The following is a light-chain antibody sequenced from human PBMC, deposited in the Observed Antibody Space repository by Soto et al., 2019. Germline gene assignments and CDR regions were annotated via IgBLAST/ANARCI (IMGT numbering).Light chain of an antibody. CDR1: QSIRTD. Sequence: DIVMTQSAATLSVSPGERATLSCRASQSIRTDLAWYQQKSGQGPRLLIYDASTRATGIPARFSGSGSGTDFTLTISRLEPEDFAVYYCQQYGSSPSTFGQGTRLEIK. V-gene: IGKV3-20*01. CDR3: QQYGSSPST. J-gene: IGKJ5*01. CDR2: DAS.